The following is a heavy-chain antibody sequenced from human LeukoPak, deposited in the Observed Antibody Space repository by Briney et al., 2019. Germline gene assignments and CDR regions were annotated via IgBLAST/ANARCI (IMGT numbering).Heavy chain of an antibody. CDR2: ISAYNGNT. J-gene: IGHJ4*02. CDR1: GYTFTSYG. Sequence: GASVKVSCKASGYTFTSYGISWARQAPGQGLEWMGWISAYNGNTNYAQKLQGRVTMTTDTSTSTAYMELRSLRSDDTAVYLCARVYYYDGSGYYNFDYWGQGTLVTVSS. D-gene: IGHD3-22*01. CDR3: ARVYYYDGSGYYNFDY. V-gene: IGHV1-18*01.